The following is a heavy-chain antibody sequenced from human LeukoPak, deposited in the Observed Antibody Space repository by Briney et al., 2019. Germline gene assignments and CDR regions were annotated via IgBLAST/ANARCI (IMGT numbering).Heavy chain of an antibody. J-gene: IGHJ4*02. Sequence: PGGSLRLSCVASGFTFSNYWMTWVRQAPGKGLEWVANIKLDGSEAYYVDSVKGRFTISRDNTQNSLYLQMNSLRAEDTAAYYCARDQTPYYWGQGTLVTVSS. CDR3: ARDQTPYY. CDR1: GFTFSNYW. CDR2: IKLDGSEA. V-gene: IGHV3-7*01.